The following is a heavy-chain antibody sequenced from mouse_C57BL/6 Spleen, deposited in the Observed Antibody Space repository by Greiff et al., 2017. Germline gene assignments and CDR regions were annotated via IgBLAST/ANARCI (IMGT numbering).Heavy chain of an antibody. CDR2: IDPSDSYT. CDR1: GYTFTSYW. J-gene: IGHJ2*01. CDR3: ARASYYYGSSYAFDY. D-gene: IGHD1-1*01. Sequence: QVQLKQPGAELVRPGTSVKLSCKASGYTFTSYWMHWVKQRPGQGLEWIGVIDPSDSYTNYNQKFKGKATLTVDTSSSTAYMQLSSLTSEDSAVYYCARASYYYGSSYAFDYWGQGTTLTVSS. V-gene: IGHV1-59*01.